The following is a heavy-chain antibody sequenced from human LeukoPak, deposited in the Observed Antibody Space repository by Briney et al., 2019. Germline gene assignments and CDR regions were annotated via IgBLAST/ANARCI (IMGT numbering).Heavy chain of an antibody. CDR1: GGSFSGYY. Sequence: SETLSLTCAVYGGSFSGYYWSWIRQPPGKGLGWIGEINHSGSTNYNPSLKSRVTISVDTSKNQFSLKLSSVTAADTAVYYCARSAVDSSGYDFDYWGQGTLVTVSS. J-gene: IGHJ4*02. CDR2: INHSGST. CDR3: ARSAVDSSGYDFDY. D-gene: IGHD3-22*01. V-gene: IGHV4-34*01.